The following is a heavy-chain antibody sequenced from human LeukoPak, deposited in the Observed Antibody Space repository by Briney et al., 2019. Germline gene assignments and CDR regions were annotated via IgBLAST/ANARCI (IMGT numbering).Heavy chain of an antibody. CDR1: GFTLHNYW. CDR2: IRHDGSAR. V-gene: IGHV3-7*01. D-gene: IGHD6-19*01. Sequence: GGSLRLSCVASGFTLHNYWMTWVRQAPGKGLEWVANIRHDGSARYYGDSVKGRFTISRDDAKNSLFLQMNSLRADDTALYYCARDNSGFDYWGQGTLVTVSS. CDR3: ARDNSGFDY. J-gene: IGHJ4*02.